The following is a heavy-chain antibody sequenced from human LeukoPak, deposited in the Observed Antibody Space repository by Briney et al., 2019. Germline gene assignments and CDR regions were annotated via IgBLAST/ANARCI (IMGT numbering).Heavy chain of an antibody. CDR1: GFTFSSYA. D-gene: IGHD6-19*01. CDR3: ANPPSSGWPGG. CDR2: IWYDGSNE. Sequence: GRSLRLSCAASGFTFSSYAMHWVRQAPGKGLEWVAVIWYDGSNEYYADSVRGRFTISRDNSKNTLYLQMNSLTDEDTAVYYCANPPSSGWPGGWGQGTLVTVSS. J-gene: IGHJ4*02. V-gene: IGHV3-33*08.